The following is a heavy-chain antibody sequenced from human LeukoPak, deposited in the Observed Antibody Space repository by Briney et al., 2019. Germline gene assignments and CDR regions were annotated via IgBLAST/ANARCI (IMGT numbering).Heavy chain of an antibody. CDR2: INHSGST. CDR1: GGSFSGYY. V-gene: IGHV4-34*01. J-gene: IGHJ5*02. CDR3: ARGTLGRWLQFWWFDP. D-gene: IGHD5-12*01. Sequence: SETLSLTCAVYGGSFSGYYWSWIRQPPGKGLEWIGEINHSGSTNYNPSLKSRVTISVDTSKNQFSLKLSSVTAADTAVYYCARGTLGRWLQFWWFDPWGQGTLVTVSS.